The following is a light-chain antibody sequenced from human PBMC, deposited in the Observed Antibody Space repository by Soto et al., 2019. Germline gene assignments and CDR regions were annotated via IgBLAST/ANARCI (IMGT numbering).Light chain of an antibody. CDR2: EGS. J-gene: IGLJ2*01. V-gene: IGLV2-23*01. CDR3: CSYAGTYTLV. Sequence: QSALTQPASVSGSPGQSITISCTGTSSDVGSYNLVSWYQQHPGKAPKLIIYEGSKRPSGVSNRFSGSKSGNTASLTISGLQTEDEADYYCCSYAGTYTLVFGGGTKVTVL. CDR1: SSDVGSYNL.